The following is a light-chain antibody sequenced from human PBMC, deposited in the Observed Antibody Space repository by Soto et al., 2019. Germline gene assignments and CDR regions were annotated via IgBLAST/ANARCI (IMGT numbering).Light chain of an antibody. CDR1: QSLLYSSNNKNY. J-gene: IGKJ4*01. CDR3: QQYYGSPT. Sequence: DIVMTQSPGALAVSLGERATINCKSSQSLLYSSNNKNYLAWYQQKPGQPPKLLIYWASTRESGVPDRFSGSGSGTDFTLTISSLQAEDVAVYYCQQYYGSPTFGGGTKVEIK. CDR2: WAS. V-gene: IGKV4-1*01.